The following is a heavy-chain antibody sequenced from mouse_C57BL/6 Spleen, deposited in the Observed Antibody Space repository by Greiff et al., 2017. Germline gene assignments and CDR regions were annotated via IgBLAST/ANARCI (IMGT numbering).Heavy chain of an antibody. CDR2: ISSGSSTI. J-gene: IGHJ3*01. D-gene: IGHD3-2*02. V-gene: IGHV5-17*01. CDR1: GFTFSDYG. CDR3: ARDSSGYRAWFAY. Sequence: EVQLVESGGGLVKPGGSLKLSCAASGFTFSDYGMHWVRQAPEKGLEWVAYISSGSSTIYYADPVKGRFTISRDHAKNTLFLQMTSLSSEDTAMYYCARDSSGYRAWFAYWGQGTLVTVSA.